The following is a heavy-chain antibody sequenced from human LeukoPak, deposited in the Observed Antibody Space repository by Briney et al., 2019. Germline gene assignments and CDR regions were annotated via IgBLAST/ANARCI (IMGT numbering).Heavy chain of an antibody. J-gene: IGHJ4*02. CDR2: INPNSGGT. CDR3: ARDYYGSGSYYNGPFFDY. Sequence: ASVEVPCKASGYTFTGYSMHWVRQAPGQGLEWMGWINPNSGGTNYAQKFQGRVTMTRDTSISTAYMELSRLRSDDTAVYYCARDYYGSGSYYNGPFFDYWGQGTLVTVSS. CDR1: GYTFTGYS. D-gene: IGHD3-10*01. V-gene: IGHV1-2*02.